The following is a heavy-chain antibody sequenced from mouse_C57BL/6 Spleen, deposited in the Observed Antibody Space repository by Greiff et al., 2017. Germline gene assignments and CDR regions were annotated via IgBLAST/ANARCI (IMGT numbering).Heavy chain of an antibody. J-gene: IGHJ3*01. V-gene: IGHV1-11*01. CDR3: AAGTTRCWFAY. CDR1: GYTFTDYF. D-gene: IGHD4-1*01. Sequence: VQLLQSGADLANPGASLTLSCKASGYTFTDYFMNWVQQRPGQGLEWIGRIYPVGGETNYNQKVMGKATFSVDQSSSTVYMVLNSLTSEDTAVYCCAAGTTRCWFAYWGQGTLVTVSA. CDR2: IYPVGGET.